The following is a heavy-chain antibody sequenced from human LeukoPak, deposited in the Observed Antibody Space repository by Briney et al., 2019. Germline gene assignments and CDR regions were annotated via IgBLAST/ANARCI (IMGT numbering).Heavy chain of an antibody. J-gene: IGHJ4*02. CDR1: GFRFSDYW. CDR3: ASGMTEFDY. CDR2: IKEDGAEK. V-gene: IGHV3-7*01. Sequence: GGSLRLSCAASGFRFSDYWMSWVRQAPGKGLEWAANIKEDGAEKYYVESVKGRFTIFRDNAKHSLYLQMNSLRVEDTAVYYCASGMTEFDYWGQGTLVTVSS.